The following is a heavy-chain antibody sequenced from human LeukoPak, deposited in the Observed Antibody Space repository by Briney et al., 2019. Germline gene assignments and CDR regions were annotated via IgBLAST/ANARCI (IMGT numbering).Heavy chain of an antibody. CDR2: ISGSGGST. J-gene: IGHJ4*02. D-gene: IGHD1-26*01. CDR1: GFTFSSYA. V-gene: IGHV3-23*01. Sequence: PGGSLRLPCAASGFTFSSYAMSWVRQAPGKGLEWVSAISGSGGSTYYADSVKGRFTISRDNSKNTLYLQMNSLRAEDTAVYYCAKDTYSGSYSWGYYFDYWGQGTLVTVSS. CDR3: AKDTYSGSYSWGYYFDY.